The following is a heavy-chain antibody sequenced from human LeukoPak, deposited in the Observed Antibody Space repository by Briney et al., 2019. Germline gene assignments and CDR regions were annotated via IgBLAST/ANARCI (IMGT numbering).Heavy chain of an antibody. V-gene: IGHV4-59*01. J-gene: IGHJ3*02. D-gene: IGHD4-23*01. CDR1: GGSISSNY. CDR2: IYYSGST. CDR3: AKREVTETDAFDI. Sequence: SETLSLTCPLSGGSISSNYLSWIRQPPAKGLDWIGYIYYSGSTNYNPSLKSRVTISVDTSKNQFSLKLSSVTAADTAVYYCAKREVTETDAFDIWGQGTMVTVSS.